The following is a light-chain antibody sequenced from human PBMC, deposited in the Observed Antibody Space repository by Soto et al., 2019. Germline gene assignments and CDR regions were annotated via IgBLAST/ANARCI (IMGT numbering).Light chain of an antibody. CDR3: QQYGSAPIT. J-gene: IGKJ5*01. V-gene: IGKV3-20*01. CDR2: GAS. Sequence: EFVLTQSPGTLSLSPGERATLSCRASQSGSSSYLAWYQQKPGQAPRLLIYGASSRATAIPDRFSGSGSGTDFTLTISRLEPEDFAVYYCQQYGSAPITFGQGTRLEIK. CDR1: QSGSSSY.